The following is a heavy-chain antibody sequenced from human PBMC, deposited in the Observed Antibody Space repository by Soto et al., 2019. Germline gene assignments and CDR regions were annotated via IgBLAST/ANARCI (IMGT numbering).Heavy chain of an antibody. Sequence: EVQLVESGGGLVQPGRSLRLSCAASGFTFDDYAMHWVRQAPGKGLEWVSGISWNSGSIGYADSVKGRFTISRDNAKNSLYLQMNSLRAEDTALYYCAKDTTATVIDAFDIWGHGTMVTVSS. CDR2: ISWNSGSI. CDR3: AKDTTATVIDAFDI. D-gene: IGHD4-17*01. CDR1: GFTFDDYA. V-gene: IGHV3-9*01. J-gene: IGHJ3*02.